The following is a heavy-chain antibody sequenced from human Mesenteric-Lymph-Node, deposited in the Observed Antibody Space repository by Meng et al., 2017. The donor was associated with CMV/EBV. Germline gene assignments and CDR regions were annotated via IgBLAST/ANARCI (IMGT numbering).Heavy chain of an antibody. CDR1: GYILTGYY. J-gene: IGHJ4*02. V-gene: IGHV1-2*02. CDR3: ARNDLWSGISLPDY. CDR2: IDPYSGAT. D-gene: IGHD3-3*01. Sequence: ASVKVSCKASGYILTGYYMHWVRQAPGQGLEWMGWIDPYSGATDYAQKFQGRVTMTRDTSISTAYMELSRLRSDDTAVYYCARNDLWSGISLPDYWGQGTLVTVSS.